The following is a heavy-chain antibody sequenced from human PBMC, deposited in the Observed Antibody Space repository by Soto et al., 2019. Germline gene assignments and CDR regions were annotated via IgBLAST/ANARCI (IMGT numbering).Heavy chain of an antibody. CDR2: ISAYNGNT. V-gene: IGHV1-18*04. Sequence: ASVKVSCKASGYTFTSYGISWVRQAPGQGLEWMGWISAYNGNTNYAQKLQGRVTMTTDTSTSTAYMELRSLRSDDTAVYYCARDRYRPGYYYGMDVWGQGTTVTASS. CDR3: ARDRYRPGYYYGMDV. CDR1: GYTFTSYG. D-gene: IGHD4-4*01. J-gene: IGHJ6*02.